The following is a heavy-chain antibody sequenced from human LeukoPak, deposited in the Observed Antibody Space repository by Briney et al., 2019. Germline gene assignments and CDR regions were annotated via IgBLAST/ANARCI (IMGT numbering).Heavy chain of an antibody. D-gene: IGHD1-26*01. J-gene: IGHJ4*02. V-gene: IGHV3-23*01. CDR2: ISGGGGST. CDR1: GFTFTSYS. Sequence: GGSLRLSCAASGFTFTSYSMNWVRQAPGKGLEWVSTISGGGGSTYYADSVKGRFTISRDNSKNTLYLQVNSLRAEDTAVYYCAKRGKWDVTPFDYRGQGTLVTVSS. CDR3: AKRGKWDVTPFDY.